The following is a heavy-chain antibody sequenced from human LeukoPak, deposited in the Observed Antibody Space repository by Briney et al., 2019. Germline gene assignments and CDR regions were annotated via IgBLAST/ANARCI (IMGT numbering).Heavy chain of an antibody. J-gene: IGHJ4*02. CDR1: GFSFNGFA. D-gene: IGHD1-26*01. V-gene: IGHV3-23*01. CDR3: AKDYSASSFRGADS. CDR2: ITGSGGTR. Sequence: GGSLRLSCAASGFSFNGFAMTWVRQAPGKGLEWVSTITGSGGTRFYADSVKGRFTISRDHSKNILYLQMNNLRVDDTAVYYCAKDYSASSFRGADSWGQGTLVTVSS.